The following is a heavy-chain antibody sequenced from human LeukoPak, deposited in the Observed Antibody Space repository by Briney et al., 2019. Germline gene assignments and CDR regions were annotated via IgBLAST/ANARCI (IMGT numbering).Heavy chain of an antibody. Sequence: ASVKVSCKSSAYTFTVYYMHWVRQPPGQGLEWMGWINPNRGGANYAQKFQGRVTMTRDTSISTAYLELSRLRSDDTAVYYCARRPSGSYVLDYWGQGTLVTVSS. V-gene: IGHV1-2*02. CDR2: INPNRGGA. CDR1: AYTFTVYY. D-gene: IGHD1-26*01. J-gene: IGHJ4*02. CDR3: ARRPSGSYVLDY.